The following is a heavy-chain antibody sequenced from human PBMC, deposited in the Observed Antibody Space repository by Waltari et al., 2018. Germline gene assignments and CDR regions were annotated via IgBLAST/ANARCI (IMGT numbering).Heavy chain of an antibody. V-gene: IGHV1-69*05. Sequence: QVQLVQSGAEVKKPGSSVKVSCKASGGTFSSYAISWVRQAPGQGLEWMGGIIPIFGTANYAQKFQGRVTITTDESTSTAYMELSSLRSEDTSVYYCARFGYDSSGSPSTPFGYWGQGTLVTVSS. CDR2: IIPIFGTA. D-gene: IGHD3-22*01. CDR3: ARFGYDSSGSPSTPFGY. CDR1: GGTFSSYA. J-gene: IGHJ4*02.